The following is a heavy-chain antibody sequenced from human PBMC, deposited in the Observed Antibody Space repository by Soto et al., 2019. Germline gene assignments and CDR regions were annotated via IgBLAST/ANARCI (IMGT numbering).Heavy chain of an antibody. Sequence: SETLSLTCAVSGYSISSGYYWGWIRQPPGKGLEWIGSIYHSGSTYYNPSLKSRVTISVDTSKNQFSLKLSSVTAADTAVYYCARDLYYDSSGYYPFDYWGHGTLVTVSS. D-gene: IGHD3-22*01. V-gene: IGHV4-38-2*02. CDR3: ARDLYYDSSGYYPFDY. CDR2: IYHSGST. CDR1: GYSISSGYY. J-gene: IGHJ4*01.